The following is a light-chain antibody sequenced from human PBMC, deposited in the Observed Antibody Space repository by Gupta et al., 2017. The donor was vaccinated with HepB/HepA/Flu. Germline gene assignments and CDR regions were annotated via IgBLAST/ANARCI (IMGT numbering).Light chain of an antibody. CDR2: GAS. CDR3: QQDYNLPWLT. J-gene: IGKJ4*01. CDR1: QSVSSSY. Sequence: PGERVTLSCRASQSVSSSYLTWYQQKPGQAPRLLIYGASTRATSIPARFSGSGSGTDFTLTISSLQPEDFAVYYCQQDYNLPWLTCGGGTKVEIK. V-gene: IGKV3-7*04.